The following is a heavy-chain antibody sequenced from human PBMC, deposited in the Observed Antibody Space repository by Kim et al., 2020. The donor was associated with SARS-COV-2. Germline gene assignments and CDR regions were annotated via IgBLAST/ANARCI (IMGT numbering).Heavy chain of an antibody. CDR1: GFTFSSYD. V-gene: IGHV3-13*01. CDR2: IGTAGDT. Sequence: GGSLRLSCAASGFTFSSYDMHWVRQATGKGLEWVSAIGTAGDTYYPGSVKGRFTISRENAKNSLYLQMNSLRAGDTAVYYCASLGRFDAFDIWGQGTMVTVSS. J-gene: IGHJ3*02. CDR3: ASLGRFDAFDI. D-gene: IGHD7-27*01.